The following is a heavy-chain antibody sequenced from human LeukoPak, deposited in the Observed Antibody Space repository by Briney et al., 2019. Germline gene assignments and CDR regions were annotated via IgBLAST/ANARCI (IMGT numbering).Heavy chain of an antibody. J-gene: IGHJ1*01. CDR1: GGTFSSYA. D-gene: IGHD3-22*01. CDR3: ARDRFYDSSGTIQH. V-gene: IGHV1-69*13. CDR2: IIPIFGTA. Sequence: SVKVSCKASGGTFSSYAISWVRQAPGQGLEWMGGIIPIFGTANYAQKFQGRVTITADESTSTAYMELSGLRSEDTAVYYCARDRFYDSSGTIQHWGQGTLVTVSS.